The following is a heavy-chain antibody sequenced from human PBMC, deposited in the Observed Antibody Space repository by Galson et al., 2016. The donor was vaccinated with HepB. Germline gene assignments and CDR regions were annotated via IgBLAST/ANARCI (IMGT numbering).Heavy chain of an antibody. V-gene: IGHV3-30*19. J-gene: IGHJ4*02. CDR1: GFTFSQYG. CDR3: ARVPYCTGGTCEPKFDY. D-gene: IGHD2-15*01. CDR2: ISYDGSNK. Sequence: SLRLSCAASGFTFSQYGMYWVRQAPGKGLEWVAIISYDGSNKYYADSVKGRFTISRDNSKNTLFLQMNSLRAEDTAVYYCARVPYCTGGTCEPKFDYWGQGALVTVS.